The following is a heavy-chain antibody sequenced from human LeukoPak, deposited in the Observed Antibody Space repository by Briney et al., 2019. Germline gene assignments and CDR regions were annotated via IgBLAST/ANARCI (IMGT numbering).Heavy chain of an antibody. V-gene: IGHV1-2*02. Sequence: ASVKVSCKASGYTFTGYYMHWVRQAPGQGLEWMGWINPNSGGTNYAQKFQGRVTMTRDTSISTAYMELSRLTSEDTAVYYCARRAAAGTDYYYYYYMDVWGKGTTVTISS. CDR3: ARRAAAGTDYYYYYYMDV. J-gene: IGHJ6*03. CDR2: INPNSGGT. CDR1: GYTFTGYY. D-gene: IGHD6-13*01.